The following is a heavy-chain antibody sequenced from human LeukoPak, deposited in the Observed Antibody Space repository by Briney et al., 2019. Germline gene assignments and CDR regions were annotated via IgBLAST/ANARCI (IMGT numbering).Heavy chain of an antibody. CDR2: IYYSGST. J-gene: IGHJ4*02. CDR1: GGSISSGGYY. D-gene: IGHD3-16*01. CDR3: ARGEVGANDY. V-gene: IGHV4-31*03. Sequence: SETLSLTCTVSGGSISSGGYYWSWIRQHPGKGLEWIGYIYYSGSTYYNPSLKSRVTISVHTSKNQFSLKLSSGTAADTAVYHCARGEVGANDYWGQGALVTVSS.